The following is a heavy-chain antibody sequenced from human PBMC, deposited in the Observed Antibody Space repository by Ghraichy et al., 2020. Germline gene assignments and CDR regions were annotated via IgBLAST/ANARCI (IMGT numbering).Heavy chain of an antibody. D-gene: IGHD3-22*01. Sequence: GGSLRLSCAASGFTFSSYSMNWVRQAPGKGLEWVSYISSSSSTIYYADSVKGRFTISRDNAKNSLYLQMNSLRAEDTAVYYCAREYYYDSSGYPDYWGQGTLVTVSS. J-gene: IGHJ4*02. CDR1: GFTFSSYS. V-gene: IGHV3-48*01. CDR2: ISSSSSTI. CDR3: AREYYYDSSGYPDY.